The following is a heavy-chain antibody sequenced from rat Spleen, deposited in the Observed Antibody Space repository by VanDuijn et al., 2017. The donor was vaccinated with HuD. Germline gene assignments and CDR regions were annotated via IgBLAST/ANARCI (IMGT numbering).Heavy chain of an antibody. D-gene: IGHD1-2*01. J-gene: IGHJ2*01. CDR3: ARADTLAPMGHY. Sequence: QVQLKESGPGLVQPSQTLSLTCTVSGFSLPNYGVIWVRQPPGKGLEWMGVIWGNGNTNYNSADKSRLSITRDTSKSQVFLKMNNLQTEDTAIYFCARADTLAPMGHYWGQGIMVTVSS. CDR2: IWGNGNT. CDR1: GFSLPNYG. V-gene: IGHV2-13*01.